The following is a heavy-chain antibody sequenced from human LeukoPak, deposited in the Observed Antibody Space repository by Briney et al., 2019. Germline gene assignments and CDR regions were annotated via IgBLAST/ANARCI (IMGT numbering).Heavy chain of an antibody. V-gene: IGHV3-23*01. Sequence: GGSLRLSCAASGFTFSSYAMSWVRQAPGKGLEWVSTISGSGGSTYYADSVKGRFTISRDNSKNTLYLQMNSLRAEDTAVYYCAKAPYSSGWYADYWGQGTLVTVSS. CDR2: ISGSGGST. J-gene: IGHJ4*02. D-gene: IGHD6-19*01. CDR3: AKAPYSSGWYADY. CDR1: GFTFSSYA.